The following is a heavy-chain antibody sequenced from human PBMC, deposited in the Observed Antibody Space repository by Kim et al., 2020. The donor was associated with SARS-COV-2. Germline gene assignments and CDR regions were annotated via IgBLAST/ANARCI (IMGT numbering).Heavy chain of an antibody. V-gene: IGHV3-21*01. J-gene: IGHJ4*02. CDR3: ARNTPISSTGYDY. Sequence: YADSVKGRFTISRDNAKNSLYLQMNSLRAEDTAVDYCARNTPISSTGYDYWGQGTLVTVSS. D-gene: IGHD2-2*01.